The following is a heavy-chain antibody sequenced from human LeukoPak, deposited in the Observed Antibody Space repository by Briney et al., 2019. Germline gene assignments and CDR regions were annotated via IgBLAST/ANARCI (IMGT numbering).Heavy chain of an antibody. V-gene: IGHV1-69*04. Sequence: ASVKVSCKASGGTFSSYAISWVRQAPGQGLEWMGRIIPILGIANYAQKFQGRVTITADKSTSTAYMELSSLRSEDTAVYYCASFHLDTAMAPFDYWGQGTLVTVSS. CDR1: GGTFSSYA. CDR3: ASFHLDTAMAPFDY. J-gene: IGHJ4*02. D-gene: IGHD5-18*01. CDR2: IIPILGIA.